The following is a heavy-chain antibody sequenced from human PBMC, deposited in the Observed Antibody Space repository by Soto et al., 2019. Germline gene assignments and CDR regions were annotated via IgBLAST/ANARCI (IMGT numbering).Heavy chain of an antibody. CDR2: ISGYDGDT. CDR3: ARDCRSSSCYGFWFDP. J-gene: IGHJ5*02. V-gene: IGHV1-18*01. D-gene: IGHD3-22*01. CDR1: GLTISSYG. Sequence: ASVKVSCKTSGLTISSYGISWVRQAPGQGLEWMGWISGYDGDTYYAQKFQGRVIMTTDTSTNTAYMELRSLSSDDTAVYYCARDCRSSSCYGFWFDPWGQGTLVTVSS.